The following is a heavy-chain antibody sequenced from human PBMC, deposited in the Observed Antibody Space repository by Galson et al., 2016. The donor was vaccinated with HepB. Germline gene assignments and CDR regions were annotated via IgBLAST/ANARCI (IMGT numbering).Heavy chain of an antibody. CDR2: IRSNAYGETT. Sequence: SLRLSCAGSGFTFGDYAMSWFRQAPGKGLEWVGLIRSNAYGETTEYAASVKGRFTLSRDDSKSIAYLHMYSLKTEDKAVYYCTRATYDFWSGYSTPVGFFDYWGQGALLTVSS. D-gene: IGHD3-3*01. V-gene: IGHV3-49*03. CDR3: TRATYDFWSGYSTPVGFFDY. CDR1: GFTFGDYA. J-gene: IGHJ4*02.